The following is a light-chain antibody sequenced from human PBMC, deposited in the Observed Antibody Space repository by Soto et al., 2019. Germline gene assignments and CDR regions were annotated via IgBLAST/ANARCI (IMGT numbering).Light chain of an antibody. J-gene: IGKJ1*01. CDR2: GAS. Sequence: EIVLTQSPGTLSLSPGEGATLSCRASQSVSSSLAWYQQKPGQAPRLLIYGASSRATGIPDRFSGSGSGTDFTLTIRRLEPDDFAVYYCQKYGSFWTFGQGTKVDIK. V-gene: IGKV3-20*01. CDR3: QKYGSFWT. CDR1: QSVSSS.